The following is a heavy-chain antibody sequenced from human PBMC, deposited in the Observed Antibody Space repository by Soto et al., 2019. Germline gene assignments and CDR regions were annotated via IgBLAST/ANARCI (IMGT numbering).Heavy chain of an antibody. CDR3: AKDRESIATRSIDY. J-gene: IGHJ4*01. CDR1: GFTFSRYA. D-gene: IGHD6-6*01. Sequence: EVQLLESGGGLVQPGGSLRLSCAASGFTFSRYAMSWVRQAPGKGLEWVSGIWGSGVRTYYADYVKGRFTISRDNSKSTLYMQTNILRAEDTAVDYCAKDRESIATRSIDYCGHGTLVTVSS. CDR2: IWGSGVRT. V-gene: IGHV3-23*01.